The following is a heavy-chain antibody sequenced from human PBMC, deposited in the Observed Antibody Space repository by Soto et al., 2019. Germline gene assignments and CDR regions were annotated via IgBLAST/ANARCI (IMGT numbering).Heavy chain of an antibody. CDR2: ISGSGGST. J-gene: IGHJ3*02. CDR1: GFTFSSYA. Sequence: LRLSCAASGFTFSSYAMSWVRQAPGKGLEWVSAISGSGGSTYYADSVKGRFTISRDNSKNTLYLQMNSLRAEDTAVYYCAKDLDSSGYYSAFDIWGQGTMVTVAS. CDR3: AKDLDSSGYYSAFDI. V-gene: IGHV3-23*01. D-gene: IGHD3-22*01.